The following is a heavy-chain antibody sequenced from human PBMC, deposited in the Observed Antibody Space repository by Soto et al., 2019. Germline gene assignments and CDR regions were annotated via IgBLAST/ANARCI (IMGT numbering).Heavy chain of an antibody. CDR2: ISGSGGST. Sequence: EVQLLESGGGLVQPGGSLRLSCAASGFTFSSYAMSWVRQAPGKGLEWVSVISGSGGSTYYGDSVKGRFTISRDISKNTLYLQMTSLRAEDTAVYYCARRTSGWYLDYWGQGNLVTVS. CDR1: GFTFSSYA. CDR3: ARRTSGWYLDY. V-gene: IGHV3-23*01. J-gene: IGHJ4*02. D-gene: IGHD6-19*01.